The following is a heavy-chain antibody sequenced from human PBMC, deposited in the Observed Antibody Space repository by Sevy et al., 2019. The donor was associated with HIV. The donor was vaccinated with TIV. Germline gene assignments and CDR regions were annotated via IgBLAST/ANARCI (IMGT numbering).Heavy chain of an antibody. J-gene: IGHJ4*02. V-gene: IGHV3-30*03. CDR2: ASFDGNVK. CDR3: AGDQGSDRYSPGGY. D-gene: IGHD3-16*02. Sequence: GGSLRLSCEASGFTFNAYGMHWVRLAPGKGLEWVSVASFDGNVKYYADSVKGRFTISRDNSKNTLHLQRNSLRPEDTAVYYCAGDQGSDRYSPGGYWGKGTLVTVSS. CDR1: GFTFNAYG.